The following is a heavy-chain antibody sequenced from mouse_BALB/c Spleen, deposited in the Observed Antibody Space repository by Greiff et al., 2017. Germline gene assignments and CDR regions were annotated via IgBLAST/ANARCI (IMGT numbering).Heavy chain of an antibody. Sequence: EVQLVESGPSLVKPSQSLSLTCTVTGYSITSDYAWNWIRQFPGNKLEWMGYISYSGSTSYNPSLKSRISITRDTSKNQFFLQLNSVTTEDTATYYCAREGSYYGNPAWFAYWGQGTLVTVSA. CDR2: ISYSGST. CDR3: AREGSYYGNPAWFAY. J-gene: IGHJ3*01. CDR1: GYSITSDYA. V-gene: IGHV3-2*02. D-gene: IGHD2-10*01.